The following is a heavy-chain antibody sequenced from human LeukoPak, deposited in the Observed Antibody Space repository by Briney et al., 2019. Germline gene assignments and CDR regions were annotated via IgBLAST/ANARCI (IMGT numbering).Heavy chain of an antibody. CDR2: ISGSAVSS. CDR3: TRLFKSPPEGYWYGLDV. D-gene: IGHD3-22*01. Sequence: GGSLRLSCAASGFTFSNYAMDWVRQFPGKGLESVASISGSAVSSYYIDSVKGRFTSSRDNSKNMLYLHISSLRVEDTAVYYCTRLFKSPPEGYWYGLDVWGKGTTVTVSS. CDR1: GFTFSNYA. J-gene: IGHJ6*04. V-gene: IGHV3-23*01.